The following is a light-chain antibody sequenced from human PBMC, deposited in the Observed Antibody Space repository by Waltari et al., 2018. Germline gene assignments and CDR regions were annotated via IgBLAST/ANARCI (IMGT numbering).Light chain of an antibody. J-gene: IGKJ1*01. CDR1: QSISIY. V-gene: IGKV1-39*01. CDR3: QQRYSTPPWT. CDR2: AAS. Sequence: DIQVTQSPSSLSASVGDRVTITCRASQSISIYLNWYQQKPGKAPKLLISAASSLQGGVPSRFSGRGSGTDFTLTISSLQPEDFASYYCQQRYSTPPWTFGQGTKVEIK.